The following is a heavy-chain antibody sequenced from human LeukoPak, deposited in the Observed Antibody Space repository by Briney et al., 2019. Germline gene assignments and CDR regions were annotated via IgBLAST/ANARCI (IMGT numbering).Heavy chain of an antibody. D-gene: IGHD5-24*01. Sequence: ASVKVSCKASGYTFTSYGINWVRQAPGQGLEWMGWISAYNGNTNYAQELQGRVTMTTDTSTTTAYMELRSLRSDDTAVYYCARPQEEDGYNYNWAFDYWGQGTLVTVSS. CDR1: GYTFTSYG. V-gene: IGHV1-18*01. CDR3: ARPQEEDGYNYNWAFDY. CDR2: ISAYNGNT. J-gene: IGHJ4*02.